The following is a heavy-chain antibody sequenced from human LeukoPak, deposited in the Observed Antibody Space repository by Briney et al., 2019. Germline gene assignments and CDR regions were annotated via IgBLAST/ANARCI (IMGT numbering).Heavy chain of an antibody. J-gene: IGHJ4*02. CDR2: ISYDGSNK. CDR3: AKAAAYYDF. CDR1: GFIFSTYG. Sequence: GGSLRLSCAASGFIFSTYGIHWVRQAPGKGLEWVAVISYDGSNKYYADSVKGRFTISRDNSKNTLYLQMNSLRAEDTAVYYCAKAAAYYDFGGQGTLVTVSS. V-gene: IGHV3-30*18. D-gene: IGHD3-3*01.